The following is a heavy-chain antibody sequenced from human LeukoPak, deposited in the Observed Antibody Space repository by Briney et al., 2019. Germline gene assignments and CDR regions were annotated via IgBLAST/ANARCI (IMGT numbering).Heavy chain of an antibody. CDR3: ARAPAGGPLRFFDY. Sequence: ASVKVSCKASGYTFTGYYIHWVRQAPGQGLEWMGWIHPNSGGTNFAQKFQGRVTMTRDSSISTAYMEVSSLRSDDTAVYYCARAPAGGPLRFFDYWGQGTLVTVSP. J-gene: IGHJ4*02. V-gene: IGHV1-2*02. D-gene: IGHD3-3*01. CDR1: GYTFTGYY. CDR2: IHPNSGGT.